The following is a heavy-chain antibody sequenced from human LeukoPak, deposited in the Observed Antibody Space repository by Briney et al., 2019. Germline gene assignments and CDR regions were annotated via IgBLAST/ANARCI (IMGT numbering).Heavy chain of an antibody. J-gene: IGHJ6*02. V-gene: IGHV3-48*03. CDR2: ISSSGSTI. D-gene: IGHD6-13*01. CDR1: GFTFSSYE. CDR3: ASTIAAAGNQVYYGMDV. Sequence: PGGSLRLSCAASGFTFSSYEMNWVRQAPGKGLEWVSYISSSGSTIYYADSVKGRFTISRDNAKNSLYLQMNSLRAEDTAVYYCASTIAAAGNQVYYGMDVWGQGTTVTVSS.